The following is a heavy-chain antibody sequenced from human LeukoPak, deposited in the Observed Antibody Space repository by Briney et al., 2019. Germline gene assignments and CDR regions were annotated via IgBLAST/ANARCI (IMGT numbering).Heavy chain of an antibody. CDR1: GFTFDDYG. CDR2: INWNGGST. Sequence: GRSLRLSCAASGFTFDDYGMSCVRQAPRKWLEWVSGINWNGGSTGYADSVKGRFTISRDNAKNSLYLQMNSLRAEDTALYYCARGYYDILTGYYEDYYYMDVWGKGTTVTVSS. CDR3: ARGYYDILTGYYEDYYYMDV. J-gene: IGHJ6*03. V-gene: IGHV3-20*04. D-gene: IGHD3-9*01.